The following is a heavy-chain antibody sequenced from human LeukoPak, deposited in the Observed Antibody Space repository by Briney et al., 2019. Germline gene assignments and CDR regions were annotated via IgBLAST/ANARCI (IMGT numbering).Heavy chain of an antibody. J-gene: IGHJ1*01. CDR1: GFTFTSSA. CDR3: AADPLDVGHAQEYFQH. V-gene: IGHV1-58*01. CDR2: IVVGSGNT. Sequence: SVNVSCTASGFTFTSSAVQWVRQARGQRLEWIGWIVVGSGNTNYAQKFQERVTITRDMSTSTAYMELSGLRSEDAAVYYCAADPLDVGHAQEYFQHWGQGTLVTVSS.